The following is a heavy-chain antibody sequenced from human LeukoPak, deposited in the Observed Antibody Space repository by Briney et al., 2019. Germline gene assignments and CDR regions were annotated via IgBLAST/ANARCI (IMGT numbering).Heavy chain of an antibody. V-gene: IGHV3-33*06. J-gene: IGHJ2*01. CDR3: AKLGPAGQCPSYWHCHL. Sequence: GGSLRLSCAASGFTFSSYGMHWVRQAPGKGLEWVAVIWYDGSNKYYADSVKGRFTISRDNSKNTLYLQMNSLRAENTAVYYCAKLGPAGQCPSYWHCHLWGRGTRVTVSS. CDR2: IWYDGSNK. D-gene: IGHD6-19*01. CDR1: GFTFSSYG.